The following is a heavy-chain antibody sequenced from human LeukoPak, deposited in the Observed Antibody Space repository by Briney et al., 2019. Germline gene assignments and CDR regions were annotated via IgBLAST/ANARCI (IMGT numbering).Heavy chain of an antibody. J-gene: IGHJ4*02. Sequence: PETLSLTCAVYGGSFSGYYWSWIRQPPGKGLEWIGEINHSGSTNYNPSLKSRVTISVDTSKTQFSLKLSSVTAADTAVYYCARGPRGSGSYHVRNYFDYWGQGTLVTVSS. D-gene: IGHD1-26*01. V-gene: IGHV4-34*01. CDR2: INHSGST. CDR3: ARGPRGSGSYHVRNYFDY. CDR1: GGSFSGYY.